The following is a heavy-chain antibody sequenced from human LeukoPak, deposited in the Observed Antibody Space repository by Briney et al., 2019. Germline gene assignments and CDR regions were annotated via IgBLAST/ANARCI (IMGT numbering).Heavy chain of an antibody. Sequence: GGSLRLSCAASGFTFDDYAMHWVRQALGKGLEWVSGISWNSGSIGYADSVKGRFTISRDNAKNSLYLQMNSLRAEDTALYYCAKLITEYSSSSGWFDPWGQGTLVTVSS. V-gene: IGHV3-9*01. D-gene: IGHD6-6*01. CDR1: GFTFDDYA. CDR2: ISWNSGSI. J-gene: IGHJ5*02. CDR3: AKLITEYSSSSGWFDP.